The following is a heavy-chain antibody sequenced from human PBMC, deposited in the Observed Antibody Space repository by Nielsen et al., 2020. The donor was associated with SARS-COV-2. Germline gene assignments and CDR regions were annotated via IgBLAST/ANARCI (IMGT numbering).Heavy chain of an antibody. V-gene: IGHV4-39*01. Sequence: RQAPGKGLEWIGSIYYSGSTYYNPSLKSRVTISVDTSKNQFSLKLSSVTAADTAVYYCALHKAAAPFPGWFDPWGQGTLVTVSS. CDR3: ALHKAAAPFPGWFDP. D-gene: IGHD6-13*01. CDR2: IYYSGST. J-gene: IGHJ5*02.